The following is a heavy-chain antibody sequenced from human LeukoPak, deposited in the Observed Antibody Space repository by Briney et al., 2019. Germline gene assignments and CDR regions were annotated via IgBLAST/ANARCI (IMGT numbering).Heavy chain of an antibody. CDR2: FDPEDGET. Sequence: ASVKVSCKVSGYTLTELSMHWVRQAPGKGLEWMGGFDPEDGETIYAQKLQGRVTMTTDTSTSTAYMELRSLRSDDTAVYYCARFPYDSSGYYHNDYYYYGMDVWGQGTTVTVSS. CDR1: GYTLTELS. CDR3: ARFPYDSSGYYHNDYYYYGMDV. D-gene: IGHD3-22*01. V-gene: IGHV1-24*01. J-gene: IGHJ6*02.